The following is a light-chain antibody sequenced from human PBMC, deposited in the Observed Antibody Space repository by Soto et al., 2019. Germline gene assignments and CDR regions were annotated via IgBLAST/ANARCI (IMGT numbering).Light chain of an antibody. J-gene: IGKJ1*01. V-gene: IGKV3-15*01. CDR3: QHYGNRKV. CDR2: DAS. Sequence: VMTQSPTTLSVSPGETATLSCRASQNIDSRLAWYQQSPGRSHRLLIYDASTRATDIPARFSGSGSGTDFTITIAGLQSEDVAVYYCQHYGNRKVFGLGTKV. CDR1: QNIDSR.